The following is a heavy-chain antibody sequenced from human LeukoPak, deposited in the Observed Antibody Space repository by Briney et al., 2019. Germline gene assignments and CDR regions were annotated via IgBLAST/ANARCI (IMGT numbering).Heavy chain of an antibody. CDR3: ARERTDAFDI. Sequence: PSETLSLTCTVSGGSISSGSYYWSWIRQPAGKGLEWIGRIYSSGSTYYNPSLRSRLTISVDTSKNQFSLKLSSVTAADTAVYYCARERTDAFDIWGQGTMVTVSS. V-gene: IGHV4-61*10. D-gene: IGHD6-25*01. CDR1: GGSISSGSYY. CDR2: IYSSGST. J-gene: IGHJ3*02.